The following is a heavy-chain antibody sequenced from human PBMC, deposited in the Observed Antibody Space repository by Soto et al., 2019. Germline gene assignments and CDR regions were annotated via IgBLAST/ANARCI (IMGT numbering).Heavy chain of an antibody. D-gene: IGHD3-10*01. Sequence: QVQLQQWGAGLLKPSETLSLTCAVYGGSFSGYYWNWIRQPPGKGLEWIGEINHSGSTNYNPSLKTRVTISVVTSKNQFSLKLSSVTAADTAVYYCASGYGRNFDYWGQGTLVTVSS. CDR1: GGSFSGYY. V-gene: IGHV4-34*01. CDR2: INHSGST. J-gene: IGHJ4*02. CDR3: ASGYGRNFDY.